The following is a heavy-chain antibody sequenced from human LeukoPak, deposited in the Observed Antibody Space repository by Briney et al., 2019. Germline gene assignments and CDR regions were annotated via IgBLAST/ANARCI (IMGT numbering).Heavy chain of an antibody. CDR1: RFTFSSYS. Sequence: GGSLRLSRAASRFTFSSYSMNWVRQAPGKGLEWVSYISSSSSTIYYADSVKGRFTISRDNAKNSLYLQMNSLRAEDTAVYYCARDYDAGDYWGQGTLVTVSS. V-gene: IGHV3-48*04. CDR2: ISSSSSTI. CDR3: ARDYDAGDY. D-gene: IGHD3-3*01. J-gene: IGHJ4*02.